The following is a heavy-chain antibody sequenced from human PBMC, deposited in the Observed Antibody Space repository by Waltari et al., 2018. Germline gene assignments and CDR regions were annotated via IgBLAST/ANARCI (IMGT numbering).Heavy chain of an antibody. J-gene: IGHJ4*02. CDR1: GFTFSSYA. CDR3: ASYDY. CDR2: ISRNGGST. V-gene: IGHV3-64*01. Sequence: EVQLVESGVGLVQPGGSLRLSCAASGFTFSSYAMHWVRQAPGKGMEYVSAISRNGGSTYYENSVKGRFTISRDNSKNTLYLQMGSLRAEDMAVYYCASYDYWGQGTLVTVSS.